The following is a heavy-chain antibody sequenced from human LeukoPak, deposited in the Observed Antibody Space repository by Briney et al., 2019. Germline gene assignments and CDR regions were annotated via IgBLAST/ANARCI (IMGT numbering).Heavy chain of an antibody. V-gene: IGHV4-30-4*08. D-gene: IGHD3-9*01. CDR1: GGSISSGDYY. J-gene: IGHJ4*02. CDR3: ARAPTHYDILTALDY. CDR2: IYYSGST. Sequence: PSQTLSLTCTVSGGSISSGDYYWSWIRQPPGKGLEWIGYIYYSGSTYYNPSLKSRATISVDTSKNQFSLKLSSVTAADTAVYYCARAPTHYDILTALDYWGQGTLVTVSS.